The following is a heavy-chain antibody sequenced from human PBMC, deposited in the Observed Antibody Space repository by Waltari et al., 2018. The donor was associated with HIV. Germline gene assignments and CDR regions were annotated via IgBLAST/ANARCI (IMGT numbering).Heavy chain of an antibody. CDR1: GFTFTNSW. Sequence: EVQLMESGGGLVQCGGSLRLSCAASGFTFTNSWMSWVRQTPGKGLEWVAYIKDDGSEKYYMGSVKGRFTISRDNAKNSMFLQMNSLRAEDTAVYYCARIGTFPHNYAIDFWGQGTTVTVSS. CDR2: IKDDGSEK. V-gene: IGHV3-7*01. D-gene: IGHD1-26*01. J-gene: IGHJ6*02. CDR3: ARIGTFPHNYAIDF.